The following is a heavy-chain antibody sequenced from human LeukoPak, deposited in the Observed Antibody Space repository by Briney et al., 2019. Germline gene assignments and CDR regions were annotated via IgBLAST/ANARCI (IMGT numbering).Heavy chain of an antibody. D-gene: IGHD2-15*01. Sequence: SETLSLTCTVSGGSISSSSYYLGWIRQPPGKGLEWIGSIYYSGSTYYNPSLKSRVTISVDTSKNQFSLKLSSVTAADTAVYYCARHPRIDPAFDIWGQGTMVTVSS. J-gene: IGHJ3*02. CDR1: GGSISSSSYY. CDR3: ARHPRIDPAFDI. CDR2: IYYSGST. V-gene: IGHV4-39*01.